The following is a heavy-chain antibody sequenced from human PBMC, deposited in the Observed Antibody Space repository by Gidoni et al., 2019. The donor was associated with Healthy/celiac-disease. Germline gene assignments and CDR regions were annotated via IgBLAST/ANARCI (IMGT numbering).Heavy chain of an antibody. J-gene: IGHJ6*03. CDR3: ARGLEETGVPYYYYMDV. D-gene: IGHD3-3*01. CDR2: INPSGGST. CDR1: GYTFTSYY. V-gene: IGHV1-46*03. Sequence: QVQLVQSGAEVKKPGASVKVSCKASGYTFTSYYMHWVRQAPGQGLEWMGIINPSGGSTSYAQKFQGRVTMTRDTPTSTVYMELSSLRSEDTAVYYCARGLEETGVPYYYYMDVWGKGTTVTVSS.